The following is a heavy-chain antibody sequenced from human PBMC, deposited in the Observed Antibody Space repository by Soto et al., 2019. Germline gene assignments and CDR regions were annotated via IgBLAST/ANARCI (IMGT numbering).Heavy chain of an antibody. CDR2: IYHSGST. CDR3: ARENNVLPGGYFDY. CDR1: GGSISSGGYS. J-gene: IGHJ4*02. V-gene: IGHV4-30-2*01. Sequence: QLQLQESGSGLVKPSQTLSLTCAVSGGSISSGGYSWSWIRQPPGKGLEWIGYIYHSGSTYYNPSRKSPATTSVDRSKNQFSLQLSSVTAADTAVYYCARENNVLPGGYFDYWGQGTLVTVSS. D-gene: IGHD3-10*01.